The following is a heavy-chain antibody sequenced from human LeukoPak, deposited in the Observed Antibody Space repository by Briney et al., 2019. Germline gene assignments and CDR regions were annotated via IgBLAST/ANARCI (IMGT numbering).Heavy chain of an antibody. D-gene: IGHD2-2*01. CDR2: ISSNGGST. Sequence: GGSLRLSCAASGFTFSSYAMHWVRQAPGKGLEYVSAISSNGGSTYYANSVKGRFTISRDNSKNTLYLQMGSLRAEDTAVYYCARSLASIVVVPAADYWGQGTLVTVSS. CDR1: GFTFSSYA. J-gene: IGHJ4*02. CDR3: ARSLASIVVVPAADY. V-gene: IGHV3-64*01.